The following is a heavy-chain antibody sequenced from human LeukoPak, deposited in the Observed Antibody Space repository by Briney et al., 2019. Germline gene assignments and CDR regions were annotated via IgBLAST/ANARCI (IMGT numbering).Heavy chain of an antibody. CDR3: ARDKYYYGSGTSYGMDV. D-gene: IGHD3-10*01. V-gene: IGHV4-34*01. CDR2: INHSGST. Sequence: SETLSLTCAVYGGSFSGYYWSWIRQPPGKGLEWIGEINHSGSTNYNPSLKSRVTISVDTSKNQFSLKLSSVTAADTAVYYCARDKYYYGSGTSYGMDVWGQGTTVTVSS. CDR1: GGSFSGYY. J-gene: IGHJ6*02.